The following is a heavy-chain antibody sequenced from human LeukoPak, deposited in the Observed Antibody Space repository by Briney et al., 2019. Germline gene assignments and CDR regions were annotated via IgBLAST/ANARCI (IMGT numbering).Heavy chain of an antibody. V-gene: IGHV1-46*01. Sequence: ASVKVSCKASGYTFTTYDMHWVRQAPGQRLEWMGIINPSGGSTTYAQKFQGRVTITRDTSTSTAYMEVSSLRSDDTAVYYCARVAATKLNTVTTLYYWGQGTLVTVSS. D-gene: IGHD4-11*01. CDR1: GYTFTTYD. J-gene: IGHJ4*02. CDR2: INPSGGST. CDR3: ARVAATKLNTVTTLYY.